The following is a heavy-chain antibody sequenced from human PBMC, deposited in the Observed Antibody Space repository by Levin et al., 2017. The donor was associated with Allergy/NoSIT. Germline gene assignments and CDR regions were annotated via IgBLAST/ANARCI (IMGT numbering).Heavy chain of an antibody. J-gene: IGHJ3*02. V-gene: IGHV3-23*01. CDR3: ARDMWYGAFDI. D-gene: IGHD2-15*01. CDR1: GLTFMNHA. Sequence: PGGSLRLSCAVSGLTFMNHAMSWARQAPGKGLEWVSVIGGSGDGIHYADSVKGRFTISRDNSKNTLYLQMNSLRAEDTAVYYCARDMWYGAFDIWGQGTMVTVSS. CDR2: IGGSGDGI.